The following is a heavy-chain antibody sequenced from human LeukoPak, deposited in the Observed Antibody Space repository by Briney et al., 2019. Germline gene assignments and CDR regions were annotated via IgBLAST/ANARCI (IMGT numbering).Heavy chain of an antibody. V-gene: IGHV4-39*01. CDR2: IYYSGST. CDR3: ARLGYSSGWYIDY. Sequence: SETLSLTCTVSGGSISSYYWSWIRQPPGKGLEWIGSIYYSGSTYYNPSLKSRVTISVDTSKNQFSLKLSSVTAADTAVYYCARLGYSSGWYIDYWGQGTLVTVSS. D-gene: IGHD6-19*01. CDR1: GGSISSYY. J-gene: IGHJ4*02.